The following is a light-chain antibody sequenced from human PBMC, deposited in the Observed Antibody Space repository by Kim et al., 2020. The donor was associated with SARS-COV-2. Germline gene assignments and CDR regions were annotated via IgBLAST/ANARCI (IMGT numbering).Light chain of an antibody. CDR3: EQYGISPRT. CDR2: GAS. V-gene: IGKV3-20*01. J-gene: IGKJ1*01. CDR1: QSVNNNY. Sequence: EVVLTQSPGTLSLSPGERATLSCRASQSVNNNYLALYQQKPGQAPRLLIYGASSRATVIPDRFSGGGSGTDFTLTISRLEPEDFAVYYCEQYGISPRTFGQGTKVDIK.